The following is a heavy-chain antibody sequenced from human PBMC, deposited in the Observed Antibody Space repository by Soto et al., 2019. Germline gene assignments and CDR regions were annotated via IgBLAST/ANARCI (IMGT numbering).Heavy chain of an antibody. CDR3: ARGAVLEWFHQSPYNWYFDL. Sequence: ASVKVSCKASGGTFSSYAISWVRQAPGQGLEWMGGIIPIFGTANYAQKFQGRVTITADESTSTAYMELSSLRSEDTAVYYCARGAVLEWFHQSPYNWYFDLWGRGTLVTVSS. D-gene: IGHD3-3*01. CDR1: GGTFSSYA. CDR2: IIPIFGTA. V-gene: IGHV1-69*13. J-gene: IGHJ2*01.